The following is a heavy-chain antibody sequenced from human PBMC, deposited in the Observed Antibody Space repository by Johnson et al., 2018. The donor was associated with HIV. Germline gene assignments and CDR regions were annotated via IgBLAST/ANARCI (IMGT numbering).Heavy chain of an antibody. CDR3: AKTIVGVVSDALDI. Sequence: QVQLVESGGGVVQPGRSLRLSCAASGFTFSSYGMHWVRQAPGKGLEWVAVIWYDGSNKYYADSVKGRFTISRDNSKNTLYLQMNSLRAEDTAMYYCAKTIVGVVSDALDIWGQGTMVIVSS. CDR1: GFTFSSYG. D-gene: IGHD3-3*01. V-gene: IGHV3-33*06. J-gene: IGHJ3*02. CDR2: IWYDGSNK.